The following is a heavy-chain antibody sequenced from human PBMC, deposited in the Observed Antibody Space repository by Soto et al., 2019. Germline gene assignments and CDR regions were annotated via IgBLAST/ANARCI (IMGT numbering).Heavy chain of an antibody. CDR2: TRNSGGA. CDR3: ASHLVMSGTRGFDH. D-gene: IGHD6-13*01. Sequence: QVQLQESGPGLVKPSGTLSLTCAVSSGSVFSSNWWSWVRLPPGKGLEWIGETRNSGGANYNPSLKSRVTITVDRSRNHIFLELSSVTAADTALYYCASHLVMSGTRGFDHCGLGTLVTVSS. V-gene: IGHV4-4*02. J-gene: IGHJ4*02. CDR1: SGSVFSSNW.